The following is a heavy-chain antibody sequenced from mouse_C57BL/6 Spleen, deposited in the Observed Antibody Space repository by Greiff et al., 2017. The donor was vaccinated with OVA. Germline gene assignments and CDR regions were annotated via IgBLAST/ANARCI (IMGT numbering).Heavy chain of an antibody. Sequence: QVQLQQSGAELVKPGASVKISCKASGYAFRSYWMNWVKQRPGKGLEWIGQIYPGDGDTNYNGKFKGKATLTADKSSSTAYMQRSSLTSEDSAVYFCARSEDSSGYDAMDYWGQGTSVTVSS. V-gene: IGHV1-80*01. CDR1: GYAFRSYW. D-gene: IGHD3-2*02. J-gene: IGHJ4*01. CDR3: ARSEDSSGYDAMDY. CDR2: IYPGDGDT.